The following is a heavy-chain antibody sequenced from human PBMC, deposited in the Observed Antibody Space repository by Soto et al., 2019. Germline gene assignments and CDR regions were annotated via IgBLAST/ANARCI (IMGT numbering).Heavy chain of an antibody. CDR3: ASGGSSLNFDS. CDR2: ISPDGSEE. Sequence: PGGSLRLSCAASGFTFSGYWMTWVRQAPGKGLEGVANISPDGSEEYYVDSVKGRFTISRDNAKNSVYLQMNSLRAEDTAVYYCASGGSSLNFDSWGQGTLVTVSS. D-gene: IGHD6-6*01. J-gene: IGHJ4*02. V-gene: IGHV3-7*02. CDR1: GFTFSGYW.